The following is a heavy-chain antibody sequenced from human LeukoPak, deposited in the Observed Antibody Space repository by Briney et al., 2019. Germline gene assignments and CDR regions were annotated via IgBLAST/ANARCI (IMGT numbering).Heavy chain of an antibody. CDR2: IYYSGST. Sequence: SETLSLTCTVSGGSISSGDYYWSWIRQPPGKGLEWIGYIYYSGSTYYNPSLKSRVTISVDTSKNQFSLKLSSVTAADTAVYYCAREEWMIVVVHGRWFDPWGQGTLVTVSS. CDR3: AREEWMIVVVHGRWFDP. D-gene: IGHD3-22*01. CDR1: GGSISSGDYY. J-gene: IGHJ5*02. V-gene: IGHV4-30-4*01.